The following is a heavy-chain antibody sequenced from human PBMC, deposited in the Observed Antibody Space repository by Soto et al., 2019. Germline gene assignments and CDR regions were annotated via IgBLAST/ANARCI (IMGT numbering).Heavy chain of an antibody. V-gene: IGHV1-69*02. Sequence: GASVKVSCKASGGTFSSYTISWVRQAPGQGLEWMGRIIPILGIANYAQKFQGRVTITADKSTSTAYMELSSLRSEDTAVYYCAIRLATQYSGYPYSFDYWGQGTLVTVSS. CDR1: GGTFSSYT. J-gene: IGHJ4*02. D-gene: IGHD5-12*01. CDR3: AIRLATQYSGYPYSFDY. CDR2: IIPILGIA.